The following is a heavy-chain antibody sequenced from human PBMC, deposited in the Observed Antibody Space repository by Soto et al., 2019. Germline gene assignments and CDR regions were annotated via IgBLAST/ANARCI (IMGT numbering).Heavy chain of an antibody. CDR3: ATNAGYSSSWYLESWFDP. CDR1: GGSISSSSYY. Sequence: SETLSLTCTVSGGSISSSSYYWGWIRQPPGKGLEWIGSIYYSGSTYYNPSLKSRVTISVDTSKNQFSLKLSSVTAADTAVYYCATNAGYSSSWYLESWFDPWGQGTLVTVSS. D-gene: IGHD6-13*01. CDR2: IYYSGST. V-gene: IGHV4-39*01. J-gene: IGHJ5*02.